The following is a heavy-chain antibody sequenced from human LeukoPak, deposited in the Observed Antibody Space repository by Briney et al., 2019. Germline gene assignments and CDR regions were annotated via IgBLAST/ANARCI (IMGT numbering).Heavy chain of an antibody. CDR2: INHSGST. J-gene: IGHJ4*02. V-gene: IGHV4-4*02. CDR1: GGSISSSNW. Sequence: SETLSLTCAVSGGSISSSNWWSWIRQPPGKGLEWIGEINHSGSTNYNPSLKSRVTISVDTSKNQFSLKLSSVTAADTAVYYCARGDSSSWYWDYWGQGTLVTVSS. D-gene: IGHD6-13*01. CDR3: ARGDSSSWYWDY.